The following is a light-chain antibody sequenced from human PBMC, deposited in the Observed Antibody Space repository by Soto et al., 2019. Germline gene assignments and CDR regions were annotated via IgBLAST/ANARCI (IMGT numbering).Light chain of an antibody. V-gene: IGKV3-11*01. Sequence: EIVLTQSPATLSLSPGERATLSCRASQSVASLLAWYQQNPGQAPRLLIYDASNRATGIPARFSGSGSGTDFTLTISSLEPEDFAVYYCQQRSSWPLTFGGGTKVDIK. CDR3: QQRSSWPLT. CDR2: DAS. J-gene: IGKJ4*01. CDR1: QSVASL.